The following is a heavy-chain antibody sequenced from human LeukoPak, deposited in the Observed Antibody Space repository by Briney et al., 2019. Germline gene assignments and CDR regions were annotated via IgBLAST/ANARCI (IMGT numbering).Heavy chain of an antibody. Sequence: SVKVSCKASGGTFSSYAISWVRQAPGQGLERMGGIIPIFGTANYAQKFQGRVTITTDESTSTAYMELSSLRSEDTAVYYCARAKYDFWSGSSPTPSYNFDYWGQGTLVTVSS. D-gene: IGHD3-3*01. CDR3: ARAKYDFWSGSSPTPSYNFDY. CDR2: IIPIFGTA. V-gene: IGHV1-69*05. J-gene: IGHJ4*02. CDR1: GGTFSSYA.